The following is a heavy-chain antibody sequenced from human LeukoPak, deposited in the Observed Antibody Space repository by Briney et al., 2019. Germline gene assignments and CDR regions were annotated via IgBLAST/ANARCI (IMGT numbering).Heavy chain of an antibody. V-gene: IGHV4-34*01. CDR1: GGSFSGYY. CDR3: ARGHSPVTTKVSYFQH. D-gene: IGHD4-17*01. J-gene: IGHJ1*01. CDR2: INHSGST. Sequence: SETLSLTCAVYGGSFSGYYWSWIRQPPGKGLEWIGEINHSGSTNYNPSLKSQVTILVDTSKNQFSLKLSSLTAADTAVYYCARGHSPVTTKVSYFQHWGQGTLVTVSS.